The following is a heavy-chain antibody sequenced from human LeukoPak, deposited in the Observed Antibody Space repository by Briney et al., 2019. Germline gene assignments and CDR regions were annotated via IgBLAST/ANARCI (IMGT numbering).Heavy chain of an antibody. D-gene: IGHD3-9*01. J-gene: IGHJ4*02. V-gene: IGHV4-4*07. CDR3: ASGLRYFDLYY. CDR1: GGSINSYY. Sequence: SETLSLTCTVSGGSINSYYWSWIRQPAGKGLEWIGRIYTSGSTNYNPSLKSRVTISVDTSKNQFSLKLCSVTAADTAVYYCASGLRYFDLYYWGQGTLVTVSS. CDR2: IYTSGST.